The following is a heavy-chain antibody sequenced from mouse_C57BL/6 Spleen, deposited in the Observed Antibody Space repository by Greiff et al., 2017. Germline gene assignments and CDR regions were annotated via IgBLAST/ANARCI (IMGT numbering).Heavy chain of an antibody. CDR1: GYTFTDHI. J-gene: IGHJ4*01. V-gene: IGHV1-11*01. CDR2: IYPVSGET. Sequence: VQLQESGAELASPGASVTLSCKASGYTFTDHIMNWVKKRPGQGLEWIGRIYPVSGETNYNQKFMGKATFSVDRSSSTVYMVLNSLTSEDPAVYYCGRSVGYRDGYYAMDYWGQGTSVTVSS. D-gene: IGHD1-1*01. CDR3: GRSVGYRDGYYAMDY.